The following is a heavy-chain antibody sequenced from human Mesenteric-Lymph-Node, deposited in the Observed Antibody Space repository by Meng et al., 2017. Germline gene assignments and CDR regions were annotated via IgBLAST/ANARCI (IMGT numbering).Heavy chain of an antibody. J-gene: IGHJ6*02. CDR2: ISSSSSYI. CDR3: QYGSGSYTHFWYYYGMDV. CDR1: GFTFSSYS. Sequence: GGSLRLSCAASGFTFSSYSMNWVRQAPGKGLEWVSSISSSSSYIYYADSVKGRFTISRDNAKNTLYLQMNSLRAEDTAVYYCQYGSGSYTHFWYYYGMDVWGQGTTVTVSS. V-gene: IGHV3-21*04. D-gene: IGHD3-10*01.